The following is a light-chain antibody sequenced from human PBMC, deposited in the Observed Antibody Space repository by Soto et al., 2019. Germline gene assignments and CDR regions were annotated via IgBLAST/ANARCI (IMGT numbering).Light chain of an antibody. V-gene: IGLV2-14*01. J-gene: IGLJ1*01. CDR1: SSDVGGYNH. CDR3: SSSASSSSYA. CDR2: EVR. Sequence: QSVLTQPASVSGSPGQSITISCTGTSSDVGGYNHVSWYQQHPGKAPKLIIFEVRNRPSGVSDRFSASKSGNTASLTISGLQTEDEAVYYCSSSASSSSYAFGTGTKLTVL.